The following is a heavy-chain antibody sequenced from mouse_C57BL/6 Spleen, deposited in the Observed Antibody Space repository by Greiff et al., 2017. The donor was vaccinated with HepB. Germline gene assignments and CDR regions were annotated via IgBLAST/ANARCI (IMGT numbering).Heavy chain of an antibody. Sequence: QVQLQQSGPELVKPGASVKISCKASGYAFSSSWMNWVKQRPGKGLEWIGRIYPGDGDTNYNGKFKGKATLTADKSSSTAYMQLSSLKSEDSAVYFCARESNFLDYWGQGTTLTVSS. CDR3: ARESNFLDY. V-gene: IGHV1-82*01. CDR2: IYPGDGDT. J-gene: IGHJ2*01. CDR1: GYAFSSSW. D-gene: IGHD2-5*01.